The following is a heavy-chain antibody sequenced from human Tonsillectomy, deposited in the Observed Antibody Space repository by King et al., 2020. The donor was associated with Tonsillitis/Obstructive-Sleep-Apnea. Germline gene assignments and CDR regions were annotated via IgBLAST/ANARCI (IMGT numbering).Heavy chain of an antibody. V-gene: IGHV4-34*01. J-gene: IGHJ6*03. CDR2: INHSGST. Sequence: VQLQQWGAGLLKPSETLSLTCAVYGGSFSGYYWSWIRQPPGKGLEWIGEINHSGSTNYNPSLKSRVTISVDTSKNQFSLKLSSVTAADTAVYYCASLSPVLRFLAWPLSYMDVWGKGTTVTVSS. D-gene: IGHD3-3*01. CDR3: ASLSPVLRFLAWPLSYMDV. CDR1: GGSFSGYY.